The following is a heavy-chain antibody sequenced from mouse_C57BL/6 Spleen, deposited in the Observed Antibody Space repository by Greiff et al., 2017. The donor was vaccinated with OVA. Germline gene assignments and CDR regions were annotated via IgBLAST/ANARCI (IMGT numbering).Heavy chain of an antibody. J-gene: IGHJ4*01. V-gene: IGHV1-50*01. D-gene: IGHD3-1*01. Sequence: QVQLQQPGAELVKPGASVKLSCKASGYTFTSYWMQWVKQRPGQGLEWIGEIDPSDSYTNYNQKFKGKATLTVDTTSSTAYMQLSSRTTEDSAVYYYARSGKLMDYWGQGTSVTVSS. CDR2: IDPSDSYT. CDR1: GYTFTSYW. CDR3: ARSGKLMDY.